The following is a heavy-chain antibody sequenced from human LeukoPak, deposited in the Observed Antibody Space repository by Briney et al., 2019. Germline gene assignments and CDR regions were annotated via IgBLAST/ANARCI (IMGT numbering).Heavy chain of an antibody. D-gene: IGHD2-2*01. J-gene: IGHJ4*02. CDR2: IYPGDSDT. V-gene: IGHV5-51*01. CDR1: GYSFTSYC. CDR3: ARFEEDSCPDY. Sequence: GESLKISCRGSGYSFTSYCIGWVRQMPGKGLEWMGIIYPGDSDTRYSPSFQGQVTISADKSISTAYLQWSSLKASDTAMYYCARFEEDSCPDYWGQGTLVTVSS.